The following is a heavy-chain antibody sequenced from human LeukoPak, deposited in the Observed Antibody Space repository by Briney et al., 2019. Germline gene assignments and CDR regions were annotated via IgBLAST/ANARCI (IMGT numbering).Heavy chain of an antibody. CDR2: IDWDDAK. V-gene: IGHV2-70*04. CDR1: GFSLSTSGMR. J-gene: IGHJ3*02. D-gene: IGHD6-13*01. CDR3: ARVLYSSSWYAFDI. Sequence: SGPALVKPTQPLTLTCTFSGFSLSTSGMRVSWIRQPPGKALEWLARIDWDDAKFYSTSLKTRLTISKDTSKNQVVLTMTNMDPVDTATYYCARVLYSSSWYAFDIWGQGTMVTVSS.